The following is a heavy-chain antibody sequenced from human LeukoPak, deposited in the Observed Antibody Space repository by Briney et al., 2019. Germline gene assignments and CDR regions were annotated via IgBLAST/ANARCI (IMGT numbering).Heavy chain of an antibody. Sequence: ASVKVSCKASGYTFTDYYIHWVRQAPGQGLEWMGWINPNTGDTNYAQNFQGRVTMTRDTSISAAYMELSSLRSEDTAVYYCARDRVGATAEFDYWGQGTLVTVSS. J-gene: IGHJ4*02. CDR2: INPNTGDT. V-gene: IGHV1-2*02. D-gene: IGHD1-26*01. CDR3: ARDRVGATAEFDY. CDR1: GYTFTDYY.